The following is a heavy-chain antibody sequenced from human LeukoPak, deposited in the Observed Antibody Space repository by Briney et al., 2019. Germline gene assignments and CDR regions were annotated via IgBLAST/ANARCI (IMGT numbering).Heavy chain of an antibody. CDR1: GGSISSSSYY. J-gene: IGHJ4*02. D-gene: IGHD6-6*01. V-gene: IGHV4-39*07. CDR3: ARGSWQLAEEVY. CDR2: IYYSGST. Sequence: PSETLSLTCTVSGGSISSSSYYWGWIRQPPGKGLEWIGSIYYSGSTYHNPSLMSRVTISVDTSKNQFSLKLSSVTAADTAVYYCARGSWQLAEEVYWGQGTLVTVSS.